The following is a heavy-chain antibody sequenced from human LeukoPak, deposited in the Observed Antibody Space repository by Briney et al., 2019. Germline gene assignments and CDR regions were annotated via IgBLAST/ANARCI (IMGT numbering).Heavy chain of an antibody. D-gene: IGHD3-22*01. CDR3: AKTLRDSSGYYAAGD. V-gene: IGHV3-30*02. CDR1: GSTFSVRG. J-gene: IGHJ4*02. Sequence: GGSLRLSCAASGSTFSVRGMHWVRQAPGKGLEWVSFIRYDGNNKQYGDSVKGRFTISRDDSKNTLYLQMSSLRAEDTAVYYCAKTLRDSSGYYAAGDWGQGTLVTVSS. CDR2: IRYDGNNK.